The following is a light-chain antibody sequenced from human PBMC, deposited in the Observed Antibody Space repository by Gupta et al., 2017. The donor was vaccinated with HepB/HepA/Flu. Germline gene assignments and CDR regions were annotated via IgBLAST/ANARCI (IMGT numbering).Light chain of an antibody. Sequence: QSVLTQPPSVSGAPGQRVIIPCTGSSSNIGAGYDVHWYQQLPGTAPQLLIYGNTNRPSGVPDRFSGSRSGTSASLAITGRQAEDEADYYCQSYDTSLSGYVFGTGTKVTVL. CDR2: GNT. J-gene: IGLJ1*01. V-gene: IGLV1-40*01. CDR3: QSYDTSLSGYV. CDR1: SSNIGAGYD.